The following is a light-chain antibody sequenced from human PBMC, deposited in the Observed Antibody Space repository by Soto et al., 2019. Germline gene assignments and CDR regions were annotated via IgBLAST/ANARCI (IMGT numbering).Light chain of an antibody. CDR1: SSNIGSNY. Sequence: QSVLTQSPSASGTPGQRVTISCSGSSSNIGSNYVYWYQQLPGTAPKLLIYRNNQRPSGVPDRFSGSKSCTSASLAISGLGSEDEADYYCAACDDSLSGYVFGTGTELSVL. CDR3: AACDDSLSGYV. J-gene: IGLJ1*01. V-gene: IGLV1-47*01. CDR2: RNN.